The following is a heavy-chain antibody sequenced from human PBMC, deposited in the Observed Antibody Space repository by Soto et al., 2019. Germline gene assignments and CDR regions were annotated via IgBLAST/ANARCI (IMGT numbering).Heavy chain of an antibody. CDR1: GFTFSDYY. D-gene: IGHD3-10*01. Sequence: GGSLRLSCAASGFTFSDYYISWSRQAPGKGLEWISYISTTSTYTNYADSVRGRFTISRDNAKNSLYLQMTSLRADDTAVYYCASYGSGSYPRFDPWGQGTLVTVSS. CDR3: ASYGSGSYPRFDP. V-gene: IGHV3-11*03. CDR2: ISTTSTYT. J-gene: IGHJ5*02.